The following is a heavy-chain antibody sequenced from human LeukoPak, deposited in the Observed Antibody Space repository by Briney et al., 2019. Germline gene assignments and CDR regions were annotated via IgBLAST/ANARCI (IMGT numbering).Heavy chain of an antibody. D-gene: IGHD3-10*02. J-gene: IGHJ6*04. CDR2: ISYDGTNK. CDR1: GFPFSRYG. CDR3: AELGITMIGGV. Sequence: GRSLRLSCVPSGFPFSRYGMHWVRQAPGKGLEWVAVISYDGTNKYYADSVKGRFTISRDNAKNSLYLQMNSLRAEDTAVYYCAELGITMIGGVWGKGTTVTISS. V-gene: IGHV3-30*18.